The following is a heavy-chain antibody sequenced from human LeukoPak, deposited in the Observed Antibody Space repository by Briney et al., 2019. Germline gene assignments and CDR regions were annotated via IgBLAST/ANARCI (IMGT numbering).Heavy chain of an antibody. V-gene: IGHV3-48*03. Sequence: PGGSLRLSCAASGFIFSSYELNWVRKAPGKGLDLVSYISSSVSTIFYADSVKRRLTIARDNAKNSLYLQMNSLRVEDTAVYYCAREAYSSGWSIWDCWGQGTLVTVSS. CDR2: ISSSVSTI. J-gene: IGHJ4*02. D-gene: IGHD6-19*01. CDR1: GFIFSSYE. CDR3: AREAYSSGWSIWDC.